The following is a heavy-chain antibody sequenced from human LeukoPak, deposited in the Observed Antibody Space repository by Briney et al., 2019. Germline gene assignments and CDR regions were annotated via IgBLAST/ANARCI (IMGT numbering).Heavy chain of an antibody. Sequence: SVKVSCKASGGTFSSYAISWVRQSPGQELEWMGGIIPIFGTANYAQKFQGRVTITADESTSTAYMELSSLRSEDTAVYYCAAGAIVVVPATSNPFDYWGQGTLVTVSS. V-gene: IGHV1-69*01. CDR1: GGTFSSYA. CDR2: IIPIFGTA. J-gene: IGHJ4*02. D-gene: IGHD2-2*01. CDR3: AAGAIVVVPATSNPFDY.